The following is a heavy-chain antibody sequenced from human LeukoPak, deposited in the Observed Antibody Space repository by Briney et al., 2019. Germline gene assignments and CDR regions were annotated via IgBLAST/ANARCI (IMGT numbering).Heavy chain of an antibody. CDR1: GFVVSAND. J-gene: IGHJ4*02. CDR3: ARGLLGYSGLFRD. Sequence: GGSLRLSCVVSGFVVSANDVSWVRQAPGKGLEWVSITYSDGRTFYEDSVKDRFTISRDNSHNTVYLQMKNMRSEDTAIYFCARGLLGYSGLFRDWGKGTLITVSS. CDR2: TYSDGRT. V-gene: IGHV3-66*01. D-gene: IGHD6-19*01.